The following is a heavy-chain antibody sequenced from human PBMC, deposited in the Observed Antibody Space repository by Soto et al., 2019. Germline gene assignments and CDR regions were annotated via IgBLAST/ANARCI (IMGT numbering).Heavy chain of an antibody. Sequence: PSETLSLTCTVSGGSISIYYWSWIRQPAGKGLEWIGRIYTSGSTNYNPSLKSRVTMSVDTSKNQFSLRLTSVTAADTAIYYCARQHCRGGGCYSGTPSYYYFGMDVWGQGTTATVSS. CDR1: GGSISIYY. D-gene: IGHD2-15*01. J-gene: IGHJ6*02. V-gene: IGHV4-4*07. CDR3: ARQHCRGGGCYSGTPSYYYFGMDV. CDR2: IYTSGST.